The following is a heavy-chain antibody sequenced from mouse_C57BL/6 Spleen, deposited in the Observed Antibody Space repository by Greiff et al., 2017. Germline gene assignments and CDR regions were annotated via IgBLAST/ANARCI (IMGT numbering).Heavy chain of an antibody. J-gene: IGHJ3*01. Sequence: QVQLQQPVAELVKPGASVKLSCKASGYTFPSYWMHWVKQRPGHGLEWIGMIHPTRGSTNYNEKFKSKATLTVDKSASTAYMQLSSLTSEDSAGYYCARKDDYDYAWFAYWGQGTLVTVSA. CDR3: ARKDDYDYAWFAY. D-gene: IGHD2-4*01. CDR1: GYTFPSYW. V-gene: IGHV1-64*01. CDR2: IHPTRGST.